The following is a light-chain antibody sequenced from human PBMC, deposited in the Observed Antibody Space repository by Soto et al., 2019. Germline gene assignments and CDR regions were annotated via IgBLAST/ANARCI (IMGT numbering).Light chain of an antibody. CDR3: QTWGTGIHVV. CDR2: LDSDGSH. CDR1: SGHSSYA. J-gene: IGLJ2*01. V-gene: IGLV4-69*01. Sequence: QLVLTQSPSASASLGASVKLTCTLSSGHSSYAIAWHQQQPEKGPRYLMKLDSDGSHTKGDAIPARFSGSSSGAERYLTISILQSEDEDDYYCQTWGTGIHVVFGGGTKLTVL.